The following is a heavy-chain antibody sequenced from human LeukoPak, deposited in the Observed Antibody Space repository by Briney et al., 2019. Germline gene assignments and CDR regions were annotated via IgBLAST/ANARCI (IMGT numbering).Heavy chain of an antibody. CDR3: AREYSSFDY. J-gene: IGHJ4*02. D-gene: IGHD3-22*01. CDR1: GGSISGYY. V-gene: IGHV4-59*01. Sequence: SETLSLTCTVSGGSISGYYLHWIRQPPGMGLEWIGYINYSGSTDYNPALKRRVIISVDTTNNQFSLNLRSVTAADTAGYHCAREYSSFDYWRQGIMVSVSS. CDR2: INYSGST.